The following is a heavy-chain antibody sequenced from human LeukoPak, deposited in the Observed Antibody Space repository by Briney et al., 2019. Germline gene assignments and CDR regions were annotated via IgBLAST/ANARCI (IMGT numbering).Heavy chain of an antibody. CDR3: ARDLRSGSYYRYYYYMDV. CDR1: GGSISSFH. V-gene: IGHV4-59*01. CDR2: IYYSGST. Sequence: SETLSLTCTVSGGSISSFHWSWIRQPPGKGLEWIGYIYYSGSTNYNPSLKSRVTISVDTSKNQFSLKLSSVTAADTAVYYCARDLRSGSYYRYYYYMDVWGKGTTVTVSS. D-gene: IGHD1-26*01. J-gene: IGHJ6*03.